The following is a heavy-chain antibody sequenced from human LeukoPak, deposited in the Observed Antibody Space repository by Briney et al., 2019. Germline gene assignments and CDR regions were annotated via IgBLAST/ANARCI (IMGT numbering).Heavy chain of an antibody. CDR1: GFTYSNYA. J-gene: IGHJ4*02. Sequence: GGSLRLSCAASGFTYSNYAISWVRQAPGKGLEWVSSISGSGANTYYADSVKGRFTVSRDNSKNMLYLQMNSLRIDDTAVYYCATDRNYHGSGRGEDYWGQGTLVTVSS. CDR2: ISGSGANT. V-gene: IGHV3-23*01. CDR3: ATDRNYHGSGRGEDY. D-gene: IGHD3-10*01.